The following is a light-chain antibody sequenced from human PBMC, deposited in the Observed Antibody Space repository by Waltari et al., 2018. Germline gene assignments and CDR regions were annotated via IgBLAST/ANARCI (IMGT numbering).Light chain of an antibody. Sequence: DIQMTQSPSSLSASVGDRVTITCRPSQDIRGYLNWYQQKPGKAPELLIYAASTLRSGVPSMFSGIGSVTHFTLTITGLQPADFATYYCQQSYTTPRWTFGQGTKVEIK. J-gene: IGKJ1*01. CDR3: QQSYTTPRWT. V-gene: IGKV1-39*01. CDR1: QDIRGY. CDR2: AAS.